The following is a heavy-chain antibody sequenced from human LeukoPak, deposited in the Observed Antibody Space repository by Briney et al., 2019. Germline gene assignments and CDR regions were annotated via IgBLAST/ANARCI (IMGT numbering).Heavy chain of an antibody. CDR3: ARDPYSGSYGNYYYYFMDV. D-gene: IGHD1-26*01. V-gene: IGHV3-21*01. CDR1: GFTYSDSY. Sequence: PGGSLRLSCAASGFTYSDSYMNWVRQAPGKGLEWVSSITSGSSYIYYADSVKGRFNISRDNAKNSLYLQMNSLRAEDTAVYYCARDPYSGSYGNYYYYFMDVWGKGTTVTISS. J-gene: IGHJ6*03. CDR2: ITSGSSYI.